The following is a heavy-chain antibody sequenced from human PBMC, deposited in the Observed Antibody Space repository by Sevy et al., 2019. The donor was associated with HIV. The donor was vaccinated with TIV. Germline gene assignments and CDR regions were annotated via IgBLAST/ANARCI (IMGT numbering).Heavy chain of an antibody. D-gene: IGHD3-22*01. CDR3: ARVYYDSSGYESPDY. V-gene: IGHV3-11*06. CDR1: GFTFSDYY. Sequence: GGSLRLSCAASGFTFSDYYMSWIRQAPGKGLEWVSYISSSSSYTNYADSVKGRFTISRDNAKNSLYLQMNSLRAEDTAVYYCARVYYDSSGYESPDYWGQGTLVTVSS. J-gene: IGHJ4*02. CDR2: ISSSSSYT.